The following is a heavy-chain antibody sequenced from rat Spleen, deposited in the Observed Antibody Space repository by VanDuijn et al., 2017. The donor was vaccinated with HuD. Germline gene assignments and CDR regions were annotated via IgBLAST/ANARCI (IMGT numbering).Heavy chain of an antibody. Sequence: EVQLMESDGGLVQPGRSLKLSCAASGFTFSDYYMAWVRQAPTKGLEWVATISYDGSTTYYRDSVKGRFTISRDNAKSTLYLQMDSLRSEDTATYYCARSYYYDGSSYPLLDFWGQGVMVTVSS. J-gene: IGHJ2*01. V-gene: IGHV5-29*01. CDR2: ISYDGSTT. D-gene: IGHD1-12*02. CDR1: GFTFSDYY. CDR3: ARSYYYDGSSYPLLDF.